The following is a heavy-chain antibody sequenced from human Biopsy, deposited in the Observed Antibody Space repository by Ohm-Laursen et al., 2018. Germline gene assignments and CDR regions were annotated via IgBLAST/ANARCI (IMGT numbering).Heavy chain of an antibody. CDR1: GGSFTGHY. CDR2: TSCTGYT. V-gene: IGHV4-59*11. D-gene: IGHD4-23*01. Sequence: SDTLSLTCAVSGGSFTGHYRSWIRQPPGKGLEWIGHTSCTGYTSYNASLKSRVTISVDTSRNHFSLRLSSLTAADTAVYYCARGSNDFGGLYFPRWGQGTLLTVSS. J-gene: IGHJ4*02. CDR3: ARGSNDFGGLYFPR.